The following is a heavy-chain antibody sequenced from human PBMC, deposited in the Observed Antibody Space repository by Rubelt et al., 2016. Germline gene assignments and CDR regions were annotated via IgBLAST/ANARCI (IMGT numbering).Heavy chain of an antibody. D-gene: IGHD3-3*01. J-gene: IGHJ4*02. CDR1: GGSISSSSYY. Sequence: QLQLQESGPGLVKPSETLSLTCTVSGGSISSSSYYWGWIRQPPGKGLEWIGSISYSWSTYYNPSLKSRVTISVDTSKNQFSLKLSSVTAADTAVYYCARGRFLEWLPPDYWGQGTLVTVSS. CDR2: ISYSWST. CDR3: ARGRFLEWLPPDY. V-gene: IGHV4-39*01.